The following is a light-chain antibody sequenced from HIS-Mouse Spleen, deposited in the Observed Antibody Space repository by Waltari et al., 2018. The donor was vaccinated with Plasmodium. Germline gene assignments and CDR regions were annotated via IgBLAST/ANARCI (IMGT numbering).Light chain of an antibody. J-gene: IGKJ2*01. CDR3: QQYNNPRTT. CDR1: QSVSSN. CDR2: GAS. V-gene: IGKV3-15*01. Sequence: EIVMTQSPATLSVSQGERATLPCRASQSVSSNLAWYQQKPGQAPRLLIYGASTRATGIPARFSGSGSGTEFTLTISSLQSEDFAVYYCQQYNNPRTTFGQGTKLEIK.